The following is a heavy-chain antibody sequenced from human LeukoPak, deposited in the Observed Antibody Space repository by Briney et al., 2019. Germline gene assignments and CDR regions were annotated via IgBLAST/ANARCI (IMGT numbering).Heavy chain of an antibody. D-gene: IGHD1-26*01. CDR3: ARVSGSYCFDY. CDR2: ISAYNGNT. CDR1: GGTFSSYA. J-gene: IGHJ4*02. Sequence: ASVKVSCKASGGTFSSYAISWVRQAPGQGLEWMGWISAYNGNTNYAQKLQGRVTMTTDTSTSTAYMELRSLRSDDTAVYYCARVSGSYCFDYWGQGTLVTVSS. V-gene: IGHV1-18*01.